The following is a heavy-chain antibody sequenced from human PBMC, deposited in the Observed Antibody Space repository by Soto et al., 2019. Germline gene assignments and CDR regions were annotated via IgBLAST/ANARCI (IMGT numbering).Heavy chain of an antibody. CDR2: INPSGGIA. Sequence: ASVKVSCKASGYTFTSYYMHWVRQAPGQGLEWMGIINPSGGIANYAQKFQGRVTIIADKSTSTAYMELSSLRSEDTAVYYCARVGYCSGGSCDHIVNWGQGTLVTVSS. D-gene: IGHD2-15*01. CDR3: ARVGYCSGGSCDHIVN. CDR1: GYTFTSYY. J-gene: IGHJ4*02. V-gene: IGHV1-46*01.